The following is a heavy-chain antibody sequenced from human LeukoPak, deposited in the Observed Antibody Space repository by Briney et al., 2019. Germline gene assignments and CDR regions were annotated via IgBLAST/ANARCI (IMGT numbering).Heavy chain of an antibody. Sequence: GGSLRLSRAASGFTFSDYYMSWIRQAPGKGLEWVSYISSSGSTIYYADSVKGRFTISRDNAKNSLYLQMNSLRAEDTAVYYCARVRGSQTEGYYFDYWGQGTLVTVSS. CDR1: GFTFSDYY. J-gene: IGHJ4*02. D-gene: IGHD1-26*01. CDR3: ARVRGSQTEGYYFDY. CDR2: ISSSGSTI. V-gene: IGHV3-11*04.